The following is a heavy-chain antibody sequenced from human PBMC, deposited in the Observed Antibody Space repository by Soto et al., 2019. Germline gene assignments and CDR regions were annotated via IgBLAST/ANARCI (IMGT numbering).Heavy chain of an antibody. J-gene: IGHJ5*02. D-gene: IGHD3-22*01. Sequence: QITLKESGPPLVKPTQTLTLTCTFSGFSLSTSGVGVGWIRQPPGKALEWLALIYWDDDKRYSPSLKSRLTITKDTSKNQVVLTMTKMDPVDTATYYCAHSLIGYYYDSSGSNWFDPWGQGTLVTVSS. CDR2: IYWDDDK. CDR3: AHSLIGYYYDSSGSNWFDP. CDR1: GFSLSTSGVG. V-gene: IGHV2-5*02.